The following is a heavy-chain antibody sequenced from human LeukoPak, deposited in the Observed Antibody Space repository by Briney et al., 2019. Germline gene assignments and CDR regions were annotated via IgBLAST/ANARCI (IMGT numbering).Heavy chain of an antibody. CDR1: GGSISSSSYY. J-gene: IGHJ4*02. D-gene: IGHD6-6*01. CDR2: MSYGGST. Sequence: SETLSLTCTVSGGSISSSSYYWGWIRQPPGKELEWVGSMSYGGSTYYNPSLKSRVTMSVDTSKNQFSLKLTSVTAADTAVYHCARHPFAAHHRVDYWGQGTLVTVSS. V-gene: IGHV4-39*01. CDR3: ARHPFAAHHRVDY.